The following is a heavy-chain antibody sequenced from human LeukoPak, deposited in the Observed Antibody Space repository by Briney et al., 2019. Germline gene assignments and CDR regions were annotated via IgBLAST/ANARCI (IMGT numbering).Heavy chain of an antibody. CDR1: GYTFTPYW. J-gene: IGHJ6*02. CDR2: IYPGDSDT. Sequence: ESLKISCKGSGYTFTPYWIAWVRQMPGKGLESMVVIYPGDSDTRYSPSFQGQVTISAVKSISTVYLQWGSLKASDTAMYYCARQGKGAAALDVWGQGTSVIVSS. D-gene: IGHD6-13*01. V-gene: IGHV5-51*01. CDR3: ARQGKGAAALDV.